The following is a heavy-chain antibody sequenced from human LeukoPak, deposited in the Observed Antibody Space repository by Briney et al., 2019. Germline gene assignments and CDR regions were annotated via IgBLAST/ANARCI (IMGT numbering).Heavy chain of an antibody. CDR2: IYYSGST. Sequence: SETLSLTCTVSGGSISSYYWSWIRQPPGKGLEWIGYIYYSGSTNYNPSLKSRVTISLNTSNNHFSLKLSSVTAADTAVYYCARQTTAMAYAFDVWGQGTMVTVSS. V-gene: IGHV4-59*08. D-gene: IGHD5-18*01. J-gene: IGHJ3*01. CDR3: ARQTTAMAYAFDV. CDR1: GGSISSYY.